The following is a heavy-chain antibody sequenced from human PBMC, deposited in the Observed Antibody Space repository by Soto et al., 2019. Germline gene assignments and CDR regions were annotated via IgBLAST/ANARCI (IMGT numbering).Heavy chain of an antibody. CDR3: AKDHLYDFWSGYLPDSFDY. V-gene: IGHV3-30*18. Sequence: GGSLRLSCAASGFTFSSYGMHWVRQAPGKGLEWVAVISYDGSNKYYADSVKGRFTISRDNSKNTLHLQMNSLRAEDTAVYYCAKDHLYDFWSGYLPDSFDYWGQGTLVTVSS. J-gene: IGHJ4*02. CDR1: GFTFSSYG. CDR2: ISYDGSNK. D-gene: IGHD3-3*01.